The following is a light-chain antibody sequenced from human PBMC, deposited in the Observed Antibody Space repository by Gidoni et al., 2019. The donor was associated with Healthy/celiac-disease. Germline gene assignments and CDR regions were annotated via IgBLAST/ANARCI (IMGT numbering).Light chain of an antibody. J-gene: IGKJ4*01. CDR3: QKYNSAPALT. CDR2: AAS. Sequence: DIQMTHSPSPLSASVGDRVNITCRSSQGISNYLAWYQQKPGTVPELLIYAASTLQSGVPSRFSVSGSGTDFTFTISSLQPEDVATDYCQKYNSAPALTCXGXTKVEIK. CDR1: QGISNY. V-gene: IGKV1-27*01.